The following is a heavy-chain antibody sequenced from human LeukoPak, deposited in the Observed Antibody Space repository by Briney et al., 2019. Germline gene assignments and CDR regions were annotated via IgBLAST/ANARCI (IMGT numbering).Heavy chain of an antibody. Sequence: PGGSLRLSCAASGFTFSSYSMNWVRQAPGKGLEWVSSISTSSSYIYYADSVKGRFTISRDNAKNSLYLQMNSLRAEDTAVYYCARDRSNIAARDGWLDPWGQGTLVTVSS. CDR3: ARDRSNIAARDGWLDP. D-gene: IGHD6-6*01. V-gene: IGHV3-21*01. CDR1: GFTFSSYS. CDR2: ISTSSSYI. J-gene: IGHJ5*02.